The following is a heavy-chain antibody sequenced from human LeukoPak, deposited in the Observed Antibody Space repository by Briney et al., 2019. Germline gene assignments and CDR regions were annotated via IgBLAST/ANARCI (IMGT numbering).Heavy chain of an antibody. CDR2: IYSGGST. CDR3: ARDVVGRNRWVYGMDV. D-gene: IGHD3/OR15-3a*01. J-gene: IGHJ6*02. V-gene: IGHV3-53*01. CDR1: RFTVSSNY. Sequence: PGGSLRLSCAASRFTVSSNYMTWVRQAPRKGLEWVSVIYSGGSTYYADSVKGRFTISRDNSKNTVYLQMNSLRAEDTAVYYCARDVVGRNRWVYGMDVWGQGTTVTVSS.